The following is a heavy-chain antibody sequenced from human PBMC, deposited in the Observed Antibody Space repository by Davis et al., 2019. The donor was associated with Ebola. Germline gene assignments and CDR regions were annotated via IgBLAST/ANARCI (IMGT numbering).Heavy chain of an antibody. V-gene: IGHV3-23*01. D-gene: IGHD2-2*01. Sequence: GESLKISCAASGFTFSSYAMSWVRHAPGKGLEWVSAISGSGGSTSYADSVKGRFTISRDNSKNTLYLQMNSLRAEDTAVYYCATGGSSDYWGQGTLVTVSS. CDR2: ISGSGGST. J-gene: IGHJ4*02. CDR3: ATGGSSDY. CDR1: GFTFSSYA.